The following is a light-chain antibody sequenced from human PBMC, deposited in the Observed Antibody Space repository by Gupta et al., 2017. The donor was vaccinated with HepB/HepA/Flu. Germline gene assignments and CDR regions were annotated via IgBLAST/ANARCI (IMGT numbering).Light chain of an antibody. Sequence: DVQITQSLSSLSASVGDRVTITCWASQAIKNDVSWYQHKPGTAPKRLMYAVTSLQSGVPSRFSGSKSGTEFTLTISSLQPDDFATYYCVQNDSTPPTFGQGTKV. CDR2: AVT. CDR3: VQNDSTPPT. J-gene: IGKJ1*01. V-gene: IGKV1-17*01. CDR1: QAIKND.